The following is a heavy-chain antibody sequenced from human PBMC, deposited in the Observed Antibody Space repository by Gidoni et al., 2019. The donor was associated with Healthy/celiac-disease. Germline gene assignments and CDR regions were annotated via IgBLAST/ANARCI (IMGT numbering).Heavy chain of an antibody. CDR1: GGSISSSSYY. J-gene: IGHJ4*02. V-gene: IGHV4-39*01. Sequence: QLQLQESGPGLVKPSETLSLTCTVSGGSISSSSYYWGWIRQPPGKGLEWIGSIYYSGRTYYNPSLKSRVTISVDTSKNQFSLKLSSVTAADTAVYYCARHLAATGFFDYWGQGTLVTVSS. CDR2: IYYSGRT. D-gene: IGHD5-12*01. CDR3: ARHLAATGFFDY.